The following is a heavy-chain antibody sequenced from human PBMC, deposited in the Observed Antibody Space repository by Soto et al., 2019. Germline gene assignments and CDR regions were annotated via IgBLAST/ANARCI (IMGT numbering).Heavy chain of an antibody. D-gene: IGHD2-15*01. CDR2: ISGSGGST. Sequence: EVQLLESGGGLVQPGGSLRLSCAASGFTFSSYAMSWVRQAPGKGLEWVSAISGSGGSTYYADSVKGRFTISRDNSKNTLYLQMNSLRGEDTAVYYCAKTRYCSGGSCHTFGYYMDVWGKGTTVTVSS. J-gene: IGHJ6*03. V-gene: IGHV3-23*01. CDR3: AKTRYCSGGSCHTFGYYMDV. CDR1: GFTFSSYA.